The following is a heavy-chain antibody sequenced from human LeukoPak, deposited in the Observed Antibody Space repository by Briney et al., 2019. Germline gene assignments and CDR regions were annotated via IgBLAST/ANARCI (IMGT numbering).Heavy chain of an antibody. CDR3: ARDSGGPYGDLYFQH. Sequence: SETLSLTCTVSGGSISSYYWSWIRQPPGKGLEWIGYIYYSGSTNYNPSLKSRVTISVDTSKNQFSLKLSSVTAADTAVYYCARDSGGPYGDLYFQHWGQGTLVTVSS. D-gene: IGHD4-17*01. J-gene: IGHJ1*01. CDR2: IYYSGST. CDR1: GGSISSYY. V-gene: IGHV4-59*01.